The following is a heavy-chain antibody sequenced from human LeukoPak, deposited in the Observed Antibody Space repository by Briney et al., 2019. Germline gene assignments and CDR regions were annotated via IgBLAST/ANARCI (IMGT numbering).Heavy chain of an antibody. D-gene: IGHD3-16*02. J-gene: IGHJ4*02. Sequence: ASVKVSCKASGYTSTSYYMHWVRQAPGQGLEWMGIINPSGGSTSYAQKFQGRVTMTRDSSTSTVYMELSSLRSEDTAVCYCARAPMITFGGVISTFDYWGQGTLVTVSS. CDR3: ARAPMITFGGVISTFDY. V-gene: IGHV1-46*01. CDR2: INPSGGST. CDR1: GYTSTSYY.